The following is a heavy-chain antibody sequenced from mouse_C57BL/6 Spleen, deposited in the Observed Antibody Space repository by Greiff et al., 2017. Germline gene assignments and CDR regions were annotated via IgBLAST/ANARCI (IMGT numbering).Heavy chain of an antibody. J-gene: IGHJ2*01. D-gene: IGHD1-1*01. CDR2: IHPNSGST. V-gene: IGHV1-64*01. CDR1: GYTFTSYW. CDR3: ARGGSYGSSYGNYFDY. Sequence: VQLQQPGAELVKPGASVKLSCKASGYTFTSYWMHWVKQRPGQGLEWIGMIHPNSGSTNYNEKFKSKATLTVDKSSSTAYMQLSSLTSEDSAVYYCARGGSYGSSYGNYFDYWGQGTTLTVSS.